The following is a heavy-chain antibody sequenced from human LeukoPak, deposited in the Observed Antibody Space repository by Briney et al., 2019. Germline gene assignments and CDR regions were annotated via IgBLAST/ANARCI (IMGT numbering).Heavy chain of an antibody. CDR2: ISSSSTTI. V-gene: IGHV3-48*01. CDR3: AKDRATEYYYYMDV. D-gene: IGHD5-12*01. Sequence: GGSLRLSCAASGFTFSSYSMMWVRQAPGKGLEWVSYISSSSTTIHYADSVKGRFTISRDNAKNSVYLQMNSLRAEDTAVYYCAKDRATEYYYYMDVWGKGTTVTISS. J-gene: IGHJ6*03. CDR1: GFTFSSYS.